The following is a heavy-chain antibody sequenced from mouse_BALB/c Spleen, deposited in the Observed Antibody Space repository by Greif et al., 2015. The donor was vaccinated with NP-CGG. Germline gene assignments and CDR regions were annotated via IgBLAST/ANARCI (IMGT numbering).Heavy chain of an antibody. V-gene: IGHV1-7*01. Sequence: QVQLKESGAELAKPGASVKMSCKASGYTFTSYWMHWVKQRPGQGLEWIGYINPSTGYTEYNQKFKDKATLTADKSSSTAYMQLSSMTSEDSAVYYCARKYGNYFDYWGRGTTLTVSS. D-gene: IGHD2-10*02. CDR3: ARKYGNYFDY. CDR1: GYTFTSYW. J-gene: IGHJ2*01. CDR2: INPSTGYT.